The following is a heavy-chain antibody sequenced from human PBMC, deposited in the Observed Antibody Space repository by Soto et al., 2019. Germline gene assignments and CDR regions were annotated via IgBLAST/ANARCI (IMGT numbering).Heavy chain of an antibody. CDR1: GGSISSGDYY. J-gene: IGHJ5*02. D-gene: IGHD4-17*01. Sequence: QVQLQESGPGLVKPSQTLSLTCTVSGGSISSGDYYWSWIRQPPGKGLEWIGYIYYSRSTYYNPSLKSRVTISVDTTKNPCSLNLSSVTAADTAVYYCAREALVGDYADYVWFDPWGQRSLVTVSS. CDR3: AREALVGDYADYVWFDP. CDR2: IYYSRST. V-gene: IGHV4-30-4*01.